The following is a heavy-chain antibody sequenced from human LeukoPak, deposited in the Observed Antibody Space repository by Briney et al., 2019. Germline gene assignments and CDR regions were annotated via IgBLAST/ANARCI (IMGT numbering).Heavy chain of an antibody. CDR3: GTLLSNGPFDY. J-gene: IGHJ4*02. CDR1: GYTFTGYY. V-gene: IGHV1-2*02. Sequence: ASVKVSCKASGYTFTGYYMHWVRQAPGQGLEWMGYIYPNSGATKYAQKFQGRITMTRDTSISTAYMELSGLRSDDTAVYYCGTLLSNGPFDYWGQGSLVTVSS. CDR2: IYPNSGAT.